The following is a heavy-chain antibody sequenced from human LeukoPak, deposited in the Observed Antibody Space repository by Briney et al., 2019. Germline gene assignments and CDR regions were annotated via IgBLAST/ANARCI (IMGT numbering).Heavy chain of an antibody. J-gene: IGHJ4*02. V-gene: IGHV1-2*02. Sequence: GASVKVSCKASGYTFTGYYMHWVRQAPGQGLEWMRWINPNSGGTNYAQKFQGRVTMTRDTSISTAYMELSRLRSDDTAVYYCARGRGIAAAGKNYWGQGTLVTVSS. CDR3: ARGRGIAAAGKNY. D-gene: IGHD6-13*01. CDR2: INPNSGGT. CDR1: GYTFTGYY.